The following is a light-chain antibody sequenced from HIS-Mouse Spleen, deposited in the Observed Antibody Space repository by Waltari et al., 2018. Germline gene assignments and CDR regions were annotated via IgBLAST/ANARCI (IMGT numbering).Light chain of an antibody. CDR2: AAS. V-gene: IGKV1-8*01. J-gene: IGKJ4*01. Sequence: AIRMTQSPSSLSASTGDRVTITCQASQGISSYLAWYQQKPGKAPKLLIYAASTLQSGVPSRFSGSGSGTDFTLSISCLQSEDFATYYCQQYYSYPFGGGTKVEIK. CDR1: QGISSY. CDR3: QQYYSYP.